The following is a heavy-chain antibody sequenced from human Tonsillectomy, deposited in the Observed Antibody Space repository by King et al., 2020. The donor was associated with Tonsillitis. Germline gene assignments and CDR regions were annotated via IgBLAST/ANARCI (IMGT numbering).Heavy chain of an antibody. V-gene: IGHV3-30*18. CDR2: IAYDGMNI. CDR3: AKDRFDFWSALGY. J-gene: IGHJ4*02. CDR1: GFTFSDYC. Sequence: VQLVQSGGGVVQPGRSLRVSCAASGFTFSDYCMHWVSQAPGKGLEWVAVIAYDGMNIYYSDFVKGRFTISRDNSKNTLYLQMNSLRAEDTAMYHCAKDRFDFWSALGYWGRGTLVTVSS. D-gene: IGHD3-3*01.